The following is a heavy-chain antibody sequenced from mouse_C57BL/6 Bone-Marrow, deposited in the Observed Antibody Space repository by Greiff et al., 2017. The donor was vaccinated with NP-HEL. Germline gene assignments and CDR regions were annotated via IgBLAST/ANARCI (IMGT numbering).Heavy chain of an antibody. CDR3: ARSKGRDWYFDV. J-gene: IGHJ1*03. CDR1: GYAFTNYL. V-gene: IGHV1-54*01. Sequence: QVQLKQSGAELVRPGTSVKVSCKASGYAFTNYLIEWVKQRPGQGLEWIGVINPGSGGTNYNEKFKGKATLTADKSSSTAYMQLSSLTSEDSAVYFCARSKGRDWYFDVWGTGTTVTVSS. CDR2: INPGSGGT. D-gene: IGHD3-3*01.